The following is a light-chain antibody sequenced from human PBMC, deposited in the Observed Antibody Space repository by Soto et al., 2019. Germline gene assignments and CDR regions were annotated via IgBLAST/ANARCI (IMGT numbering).Light chain of an antibody. CDR3: NSYTSSTAYV. Sequence: QSALTQPASVSGSPGQSITISCTGTSSDVGSYNLVSWYQQHPGKAPKLMIYEVSNRPSGVSNRFSGSKSGNTASLTISGLRAEDEADYYCNSYTSSTAYVFGTGTKLTVL. V-gene: IGLV2-14*02. CDR1: SSDVGSYNL. J-gene: IGLJ1*01. CDR2: EVS.